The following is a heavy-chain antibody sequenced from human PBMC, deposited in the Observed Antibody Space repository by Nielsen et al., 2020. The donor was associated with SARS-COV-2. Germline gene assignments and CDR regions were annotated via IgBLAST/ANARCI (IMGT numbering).Heavy chain of an antibody. V-gene: IGHV3-53*01. J-gene: IGHJ6*02. CDR2: IYSGGST. CDR3: ARDLQYYGMDV. Sequence: GGSLRLSCAASGFTVSSNYMSWVRQAPGKGLEWVSVIYSGGSTYYADSVKGRFTISRDNSKNTLYLQMNSLRAEDTAVYYCARDLQYYGMDVWGQGTTVTVSS. CDR1: GFTVSSNY.